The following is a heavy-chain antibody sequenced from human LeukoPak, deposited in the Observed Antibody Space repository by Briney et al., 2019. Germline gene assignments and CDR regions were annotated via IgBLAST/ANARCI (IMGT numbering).Heavy chain of an antibody. V-gene: IGHV3-66*01. CDR2: IYSGGST. CDR1: GFTVSSNY. J-gene: IGHJ4*02. Sequence: PGGSLRLSCAASGFTVSSNYMSWVRQAPGKGLEWVSVIYSGGSTYYADSVKGRFTISRDNAKNSLYLQMNGLRAEDTAVYYCARTIRGYWGQGTLVTVSS. CDR3: ARTIRGY. D-gene: IGHD3-10*01.